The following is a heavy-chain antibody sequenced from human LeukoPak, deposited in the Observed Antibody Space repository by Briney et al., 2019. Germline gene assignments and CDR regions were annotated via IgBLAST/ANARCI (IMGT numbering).Heavy chain of an antibody. Sequence: VGSLRLSCTTSGFIFSDYYMSWIRQAPGKGLEWVANIKQDGSEKYYVDSVKGRLTISRDNAKNSLYLQMNSLRAEDTAVYYCAKMFSGTYNGNWGQGTLVTVSA. CDR3: AKMFSGTYNGN. D-gene: IGHD1-26*01. CDR1: GFIFSDYY. V-gene: IGHV3-7*01. CDR2: IKQDGSEK. J-gene: IGHJ4*02.